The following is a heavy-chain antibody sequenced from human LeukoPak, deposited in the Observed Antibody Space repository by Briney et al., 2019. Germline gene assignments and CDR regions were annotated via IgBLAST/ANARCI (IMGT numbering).Heavy chain of an antibody. CDR3: ATGRRYYDSSGYYYYYYYYMDV. J-gene: IGHJ6*03. Sequence: ASVKVSCKVSGYTLTELSMHWVRQAPGKGLEWMGGSDPEDGETIYAQKFQGRVTMTEDTSTDTAYMELSSLRSEDTAVYYCATGRRYYDSSGYYYYYYYYMDVWGKGTTVTVSS. V-gene: IGHV1-24*01. CDR1: GYTLTELS. D-gene: IGHD3-22*01. CDR2: SDPEDGET.